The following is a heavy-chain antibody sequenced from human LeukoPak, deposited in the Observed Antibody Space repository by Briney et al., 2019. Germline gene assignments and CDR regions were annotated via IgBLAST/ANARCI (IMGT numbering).Heavy chain of an antibody. J-gene: IGHJ4*02. CDR2: IYYSGST. CDR1: GGAISRSHYY. CDR3: ARGRGRLLLIDY. V-gene: IGHV4-39*07. D-gene: IGHD2-15*01. Sequence: SETLSLTCTVSGGAISRSHYYWGWMRQPPGKGLEWIGSIYYSGSTYYDPSLKSRVTISVDTSKNQFSLNLTSVTAADSAVYYCARGRGRLLLIDYWGQGTLVTVSS.